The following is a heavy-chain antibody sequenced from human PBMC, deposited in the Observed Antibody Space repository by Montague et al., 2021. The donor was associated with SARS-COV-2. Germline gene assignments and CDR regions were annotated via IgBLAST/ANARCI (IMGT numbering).Heavy chain of an antibody. CDR2: ISSSSSYI. D-gene: IGHD3-10*01. CDR3: ARDVTMVRGVPFDY. V-gene: IGHV3-21*01. J-gene: IGHJ4*02. CDR1: GFTFGSYR. Sequence: SLRLSCAASGFTFGSYRMNWVRQAPGEGLEWVSSISSSSSYIYYADSVKGRFTISRDNAKNSLYLQMNSLRAEDTAVYYCARDVTMVRGVPFDYWGQGTLVTVSS.